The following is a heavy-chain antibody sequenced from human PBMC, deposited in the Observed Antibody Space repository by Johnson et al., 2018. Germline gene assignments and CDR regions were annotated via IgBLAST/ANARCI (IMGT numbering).Heavy chain of an antibody. CDR3: ARDWGGSGRYLFAFDI. D-gene: IGHD1-26*01. Sequence: QVQLVESGGGVVQPGRSLRLSCAASGFTFSSYGMHWVRQAPGKGLEWVAVIWYDGSNKYYADSVKGRFTISRANSKNTLYLQMNSLRAEETAVYFCARDWGGSGRYLFAFDIWGQGTMVTVSA. V-gene: IGHV3-33*01. CDR2: IWYDGSNK. CDR1: GFTFSSYG. J-gene: IGHJ3*02.